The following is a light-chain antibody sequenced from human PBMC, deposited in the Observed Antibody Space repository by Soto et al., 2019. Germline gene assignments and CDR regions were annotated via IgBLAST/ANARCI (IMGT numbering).Light chain of an antibody. Sequence: IVMTQSPSTLSVSQGERDPLSCRPRQSVSSNLAWYQQKPGQAPRLLIYDASNRATGIPARFSGSGSGTDFTLTISSLEPEDFAVYYCQQCNSWPQWTFGQGTKVDIK. J-gene: IGKJ1*01. CDR1: QSVSSN. V-gene: IGKV3-11*01. CDR2: DAS. CDR3: QQCNSWPQWT.